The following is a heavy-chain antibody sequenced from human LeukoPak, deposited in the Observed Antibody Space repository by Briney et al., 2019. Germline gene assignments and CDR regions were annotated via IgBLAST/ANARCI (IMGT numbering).Heavy chain of an antibody. CDR2: INHSGST. J-gene: IGHJ4*02. D-gene: IGHD1-20*01. CDR3: ARGLDNWNVYIFGK. Sequence: PSETLSLTCAVYGVSFSGYYWGGICQPPGKGLEWIGEINHSGSTNYNPSLKSRVTISVDTSKNQFSLKLSSVTAADMAVYYCARGLDNWNVYIFGKWGLETLVTVSS. CDR1: GVSFSGYY. V-gene: IGHV4-34*01.